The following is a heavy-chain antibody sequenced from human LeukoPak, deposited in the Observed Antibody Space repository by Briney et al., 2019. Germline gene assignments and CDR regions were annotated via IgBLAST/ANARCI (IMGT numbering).Heavy chain of an antibody. CDR1: GGSFSGYY. J-gene: IGHJ2*01. CDR2: INHSGST. Sequence: PSETLSLTCAVYGGSFSGYYWSWIRQPPGKGLEWIGEINHSGSTNYNPSLKSRVTIPVDTSKNQFSLKLSSVTAADTAVYYCARQRSGSYYGRHWYFDLWGRGTLVTVSS. V-gene: IGHV4-34*01. CDR3: ARQRSGSYYGRHWYFDL. D-gene: IGHD3-10*01.